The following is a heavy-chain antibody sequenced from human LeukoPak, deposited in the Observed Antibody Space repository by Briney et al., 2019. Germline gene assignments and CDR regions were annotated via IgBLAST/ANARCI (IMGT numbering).Heavy chain of an antibody. D-gene: IGHD4-17*01. Sequence: SETLSLTCAVYGGSFSGYYWSWIRQPPGKGLEWIGEINHSGSTNYNLSLKSRVTISVDTSKNQFSLKLSSVTAADTAVYYCARGVDYGVYYFDYWGQGTLVTVSS. CDR1: GGSFSGYY. J-gene: IGHJ4*02. CDR2: INHSGST. V-gene: IGHV4-34*01. CDR3: ARGVDYGVYYFDY.